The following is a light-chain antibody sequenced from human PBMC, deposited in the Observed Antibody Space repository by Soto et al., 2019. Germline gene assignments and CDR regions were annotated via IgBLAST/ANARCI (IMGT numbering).Light chain of an antibody. CDR3: QQYGSSPPYT. CDR1: QSVSNSY. CDR2: GAS. Sequence: EIVLTQSPGTLSLSPGERATLSCRASQSVSNSYLAWYQQKPGQAPRLLIYGASNRATGIPDRFSGSGSGTDFTLTISRLEPEDFAVYSCQQYGSSPPYTFGQGTKLEIK. J-gene: IGKJ2*01. V-gene: IGKV3-20*01.